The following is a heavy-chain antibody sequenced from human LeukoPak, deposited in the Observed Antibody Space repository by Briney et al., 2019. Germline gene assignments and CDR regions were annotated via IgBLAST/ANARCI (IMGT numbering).Heavy chain of an antibody. D-gene: IGHD3-22*01. CDR1: GFTFSSYA. Sequence: GSLRLSCAASGFTFSSYAMHWVRQAPGKGLEWVAVISYDGSNKYYADSVKGRFTISRDNSKNTLYLQMNSLRAEDTAVYYCARTHSSGYYNYYYYGMDVWGQGTTVTVSS. J-gene: IGHJ6*02. V-gene: IGHV3-30-3*01. CDR3: ARTHSSGYYNYYYYGMDV. CDR2: ISYDGSNK.